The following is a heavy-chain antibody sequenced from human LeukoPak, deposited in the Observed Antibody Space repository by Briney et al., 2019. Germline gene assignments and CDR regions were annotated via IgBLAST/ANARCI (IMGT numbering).Heavy chain of an antibody. CDR2: INHSGST. J-gene: IGHJ5*02. V-gene: IGHV4-34*01. Sequence: KQSETLSLTCAVYGGSFSGYYWSWIRQPPGKGLEWIGEINHSGSTNYNPSLKGRVTISVDTSKNQFSLKLSSVTAADTAVYYCAANYDLRFDPWGQGTLVTVSS. CDR3: AANYDLRFDP. CDR1: GGSFSGYY. D-gene: IGHD3-3*01.